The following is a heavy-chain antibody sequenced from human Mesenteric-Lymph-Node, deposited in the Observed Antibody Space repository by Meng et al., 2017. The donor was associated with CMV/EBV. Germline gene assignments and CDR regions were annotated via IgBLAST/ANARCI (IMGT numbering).Heavy chain of an antibody. CDR3: ARGHTSSSVWYFDL. CDR1: GFTFSDYA. V-gene: IGHV3-30*02. CDR2: IRYDGSNK. J-gene: IGHJ2*01. Sequence: GGSLRLSCAASGFTFSDYAMSWVRQAPGKGPEWVAFIRYDGSNKYYADSVKGRFTISRDNAKNTLYLQMNSLRAEDTAVYYCARGHTSSSVWYFDLWGRGTLVTVSS. D-gene: IGHD6-6*01.